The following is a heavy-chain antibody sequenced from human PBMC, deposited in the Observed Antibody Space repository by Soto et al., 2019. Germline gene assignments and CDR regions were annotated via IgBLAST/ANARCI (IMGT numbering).Heavy chain of an antibody. CDR1: GQSFSGHS. D-gene: IGHD1-1*01. J-gene: IGHJ4*02. CDR2: INESGST. CDR3: ARGSGIVALPGELEDVKYDY. V-gene: IGHV4-34*01. Sequence: QVQLQQWGAGLVKPSETLSLSCAVYGQSFSGHSWAWIRQPPGKGLEWIGEINESGSTYYNPSLNSRDTISTDTSKNQFSLKLSSVSAADTAAYFCARGSGIVALPGELEDVKYDYWGQGTLVNVSS.